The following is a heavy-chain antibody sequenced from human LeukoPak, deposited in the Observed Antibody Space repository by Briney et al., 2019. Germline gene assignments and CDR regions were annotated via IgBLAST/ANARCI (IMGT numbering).Heavy chain of an antibody. Sequence: ASVKVSCKASGYTFTSYDINWVRQATGQGLEWMGWMNPNSGNTGYAQKFQGRVTMTRNTSISTAYMELSSLRSEDTAVYYCARVKRGCSSTSCYAIYGMDVWGQGTTVTVSS. D-gene: IGHD2-2*01. CDR2: MNPNSGNT. J-gene: IGHJ6*02. CDR1: GYTFTSYD. V-gene: IGHV1-8*01. CDR3: ARVKRGCSSTSCYAIYGMDV.